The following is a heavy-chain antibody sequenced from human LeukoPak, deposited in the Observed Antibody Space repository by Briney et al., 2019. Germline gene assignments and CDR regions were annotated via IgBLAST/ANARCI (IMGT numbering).Heavy chain of an antibody. CDR3: ARGWQWLDY. V-gene: IGHV3-7*05. Sequence: GGSLRLSCAPSGFTFTTYWMTWVRRAPGKGLEWVANIKQDGSEKNYVDAVRGRFTISRDNAKSTSYLQMNSLRAEDTAVYYCARGWQWLDYWGQGTLVTVSS. CDR2: IKQDGSEK. CDR1: GFTFTTYW. J-gene: IGHJ4*02. D-gene: IGHD6-19*01.